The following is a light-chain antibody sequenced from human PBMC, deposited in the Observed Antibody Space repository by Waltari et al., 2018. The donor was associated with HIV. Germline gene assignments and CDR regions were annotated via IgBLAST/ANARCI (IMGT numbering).Light chain of an antibody. V-gene: IGKV1-39*01. CDR1: VFVNLY. CDR2: GSS. J-gene: IGKJ4*01. Sequence: DVQMPHSPSSLSASVGDRVTITCRTSVFVNLYLNWYQQRPGEAPKLLIYGSSILQSGVPSRFSGSGSGTNFVLTISGLRPEDSATYYCQQTFAVPLSFGAGTKVEI. CDR3: QQTFAVPLS.